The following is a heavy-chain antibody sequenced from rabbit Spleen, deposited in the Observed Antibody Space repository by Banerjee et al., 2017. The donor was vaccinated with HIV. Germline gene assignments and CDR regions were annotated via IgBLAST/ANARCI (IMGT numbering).Heavy chain of an antibody. CDR1: GVSFSFSNY. V-gene: IGHV1S45*01. Sequence: QEQLVESGGGLVQPGGSLTLTCKASGVSFSFSNYMCWVRQAPGKGLEWIGCIDVGSSGFTYFANWAKGRFTCSKTSSTTVTLQMTSLTVADTATYFCARGVGFYFGGTIAYGYYFTLWGQGTLVTVS. J-gene: IGHJ4*01. D-gene: IGHD6-1*01. CDR2: IDVGSSGFT. CDR3: ARGVGFYFGGTIAYGYYFTL.